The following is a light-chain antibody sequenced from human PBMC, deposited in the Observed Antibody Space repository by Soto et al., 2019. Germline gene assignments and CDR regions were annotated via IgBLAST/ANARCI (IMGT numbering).Light chain of an antibody. J-gene: IGLJ2*01. CDR1: SGHSSYI. V-gene: IGLV4-60*02. CDR3: ETWDSKGV. Sequence: QPVLTQSSSASASLGSSVKLTCTLSSGHSSYIIAWHQQQPGKAPRYLMKLEGSGSYNKGSGVPDRFSGSSSGADRYLTISNLQFEDEADYYCETWDSKGVFGGGTKPTVL. CDR2: LEGSGSY.